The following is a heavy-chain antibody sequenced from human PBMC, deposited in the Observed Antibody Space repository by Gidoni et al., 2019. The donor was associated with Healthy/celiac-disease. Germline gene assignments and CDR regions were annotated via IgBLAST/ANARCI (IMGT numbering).Heavy chain of an antibody. V-gene: IGHV3-48*04. Sequence: EVQLVESGGGLVQPGGSLRLSCAASGFTFSSYSMNWVRQAPGKGLEWVSYISSSSSTIYYADSVKGRFTISRDNAKNSLYLQMNSLRAEDTAVYYCAKEDDSSGYYPYYFDYWGQGTLVTVSS. CDR1: GFTFSSYS. CDR3: AKEDDSSGYYPYYFDY. CDR2: ISSSSSTI. D-gene: IGHD3-22*01. J-gene: IGHJ4*02.